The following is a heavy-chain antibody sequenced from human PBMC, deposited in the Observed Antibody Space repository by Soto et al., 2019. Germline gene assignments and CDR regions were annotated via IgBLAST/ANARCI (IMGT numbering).Heavy chain of an antibody. Sequence: ASVKVSCKASGYAFTDYYIHWVRQAPGQGLEWMGWIDPNSGVTDHAPKFQGSVTMTRDTSISTADMELTRLRSDDTAVYYCARGPPTYCSGGTCYSGFDYWGQGTLVTVSS. CDR1: GYAFTDYY. J-gene: IGHJ4*02. V-gene: IGHV1-2*04. D-gene: IGHD2-15*01. CDR3: ARGPPTYCSGGTCYSGFDY. CDR2: IDPNSGVT.